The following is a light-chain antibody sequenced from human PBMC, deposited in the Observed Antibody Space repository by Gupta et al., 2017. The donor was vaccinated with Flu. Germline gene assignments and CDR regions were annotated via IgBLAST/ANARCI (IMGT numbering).Light chain of an antibody. CDR2: KDS. CDR1: ALPKQY. V-gene: IGLV3-25*01. CDR3: QSADSSGTYVV. J-gene: IGLJ2*01. Sequence: TCSGDALPKQYAYWYQQKPGQAPVLVIYKDSERPSGIPERFSASSSGTTVTLTISGVQAEDEADYYCQSADSSGTYVVFGGGTKLTVL.